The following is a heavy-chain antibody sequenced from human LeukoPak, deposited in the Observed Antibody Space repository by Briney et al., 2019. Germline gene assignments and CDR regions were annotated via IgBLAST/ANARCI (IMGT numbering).Heavy chain of an antibody. J-gene: IGHJ5*02. Sequence: SETLSLTCTVSGGSIGTDGHFWSWIRQFPGKGLEWIGYINSGGTNYCNPSLKSRLTTSIDISKNQLSLTLTSVTVADTAVYYCARGKNWFVPWGQGILVIVSS. V-gene: IGHV4-31*03. CDR3: ARGKNWFVP. CDR2: INSGGTN. CDR1: GGSIGTDGHF. D-gene: IGHD3-10*01.